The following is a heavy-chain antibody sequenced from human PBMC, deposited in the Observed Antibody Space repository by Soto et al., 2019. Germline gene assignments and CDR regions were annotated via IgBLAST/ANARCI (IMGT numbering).Heavy chain of an antibody. CDR3: ASVSVLRGVGWDYHYMDV. V-gene: IGHV3-48*01. CDR1: GFTFGTYS. CDR2: INSSSTTV. J-gene: IGHJ6*03. Sequence: GGSLRLSCAASGFTFGTYSMNWVRQAPGKGLEWISYINSSSTTVYYADSVKGRFTISRDDAKNSLYLQMNSLRAEDSAVYYCASVSVLRGVGWDYHYMDVWGKGTTVTVSS. D-gene: IGHD3-10*01.